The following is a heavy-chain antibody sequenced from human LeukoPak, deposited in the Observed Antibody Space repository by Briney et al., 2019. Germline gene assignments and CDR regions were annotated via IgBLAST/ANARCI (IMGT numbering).Heavy chain of an antibody. CDR1: GFTFSSYW. J-gene: IGHJ4*02. Sequence: GGSLRLSCAASGFTFSSYWMSWVRQAPGKGLEWVANIKQDGSEKYYVDSVKGRFTISRDNAKNSLYLQMNSLRAEDTAVYYCARVSVFYGDYDWGYFDYWGQGTLVTVSS. V-gene: IGHV3-7*01. D-gene: IGHD4-17*01. CDR2: IKQDGSEK. CDR3: ARVSVFYGDYDWGYFDY.